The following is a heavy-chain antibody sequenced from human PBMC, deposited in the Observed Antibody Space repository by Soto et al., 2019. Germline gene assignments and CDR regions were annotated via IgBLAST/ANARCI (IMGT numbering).Heavy chain of an antibody. Sequence: SETLSLTCTVSGGPTSSYYWSWIRQPPGKGLEWIGYIYYSGSTNYNPSLKSRVTISVDTSKNQFSLKLSSVTAADTAVYYCARAGYTHWFDPWGQGTLVTVSS. D-gene: IGHD6-13*01. V-gene: IGHV4-59*01. CDR2: IYYSGST. CDR1: GGPTSSYY. CDR3: ARAGYTHWFDP. J-gene: IGHJ5*02.